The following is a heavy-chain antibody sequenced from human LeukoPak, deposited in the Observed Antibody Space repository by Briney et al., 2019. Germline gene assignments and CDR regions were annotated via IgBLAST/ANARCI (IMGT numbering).Heavy chain of an antibody. D-gene: IGHD5-18*01. Sequence: GGSLRLSCAASGFIFSSYAMHWVRQAPGKGLERVAVISYDGSNKYYADSVKGRFTISRDNSKNTLYLQMNSLRAEDTAVYYCASGGDSSWGQGTLVTVSS. CDR3: ASGGDSS. V-gene: IGHV3-30-3*01. CDR2: ISYDGSNK. CDR1: GFIFSSYA. J-gene: IGHJ5*02.